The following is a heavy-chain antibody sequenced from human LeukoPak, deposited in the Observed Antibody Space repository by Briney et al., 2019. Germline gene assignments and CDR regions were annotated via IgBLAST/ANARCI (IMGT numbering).Heavy chain of an antibody. D-gene: IGHD3-16*01. CDR1: GESFSGYY. V-gene: IGHV4-34*01. J-gene: IGHJ4*02. CDR2: INHSGGT. CDR3: ARLRRGGYFDY. Sequence: SETLSLTCAVYGESFSGYYWSWIRQPPGKGLEWIGEINHSGGTNYSPPLKSRVTISIDTSKNQFTLDLKSVTAADTAVYYCARLRRGGYFDYWGQGTLVTVSS.